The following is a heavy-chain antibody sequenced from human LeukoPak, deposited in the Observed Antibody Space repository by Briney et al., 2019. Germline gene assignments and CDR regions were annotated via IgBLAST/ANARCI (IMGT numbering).Heavy chain of an antibody. V-gene: IGHV3-23*01. CDR3: AKGLLAGYYIIDY. J-gene: IGHJ4*02. CDR1: GFTFSSYA. CDR2: ISGSGGST. D-gene: IGHD3-9*01. Sequence: GGSLRLSCAASGFTFSSYAMSRVRQAPGKGLEWVSAISGSGGSTYYADSVKGRFTISRDNSKNTLYLQMNSLRAEDTAVYYCAKGLLAGYYIIDYWGQGTLVTVSS.